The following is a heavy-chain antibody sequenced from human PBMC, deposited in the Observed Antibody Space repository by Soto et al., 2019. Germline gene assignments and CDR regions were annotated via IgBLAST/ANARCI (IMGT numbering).Heavy chain of an antibody. J-gene: IGHJ4*02. D-gene: IGHD5-12*01. V-gene: IGHV4-34*01. Sequence: PSETLSLTCAVYGGSFSGYYWSWIRQRPGKGLEWIGEINHSGSTNYNPSLKSRVTISVDTSKNQFSLKLSSVTAADTAVYYCARSPSRPESGYDDYWGQGTLVTVSS. CDR3: ARSPSRPESGYDDY. CDR1: GGSFSGYY. CDR2: INHSGST.